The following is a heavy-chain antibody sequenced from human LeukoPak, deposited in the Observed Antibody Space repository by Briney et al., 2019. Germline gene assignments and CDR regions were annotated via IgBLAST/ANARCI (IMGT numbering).Heavy chain of an antibody. CDR1: GGSISSSNW. CDR3: ARVYIGAVLV. D-gene: IGHD6-13*01. J-gene: IGHJ6*02. CDR2: IYHSGST. V-gene: IGHV4-4*02. Sequence: SETLSLTCAVSGGSISSSNWWSWVRQPPGKGLEWIGEIYHSGSTNYNPSLKSRVTISVDTSKNQFSLKLSSVTAADTAVYYCARVYIGAVLVWGQGTTVTVSS.